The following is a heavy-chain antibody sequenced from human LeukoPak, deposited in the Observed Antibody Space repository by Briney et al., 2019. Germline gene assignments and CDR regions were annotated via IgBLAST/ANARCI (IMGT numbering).Heavy chain of an antibody. Sequence: GGSLRLSCAASGFTFSSYAMSWVRQAPGKGLEWVSAISGSGGSTYYADFVKGRFTISRDNSKNTLYLQMNSLRAEDTAVYYCASYSGYDYYYGMDVWGQGTTVTVSS. CDR1: GFTFSSYA. D-gene: IGHD5-12*01. V-gene: IGHV3-23*01. J-gene: IGHJ6*02. CDR2: ISGSGGST. CDR3: ASYSGYDYYYGMDV.